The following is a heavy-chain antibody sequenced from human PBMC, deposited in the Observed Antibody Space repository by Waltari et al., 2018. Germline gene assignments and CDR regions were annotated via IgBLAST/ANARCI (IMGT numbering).Heavy chain of an antibody. CDR2: INHSGST. CDR3: ARRNHDYGDYYFDY. V-gene: IGHV4-34*01. Sequence: QVQLQQWGAGLLKPSETLSLTCAVYGGSFSGYYWSWIRQPPGKGLEWIGEINHSGSTNYSPSLKSRVTISVDTSKNQFSLKLSSVTAADTAVYYCARRNHDYGDYYFDYWGQGTLVTVSS. J-gene: IGHJ4*02. D-gene: IGHD4-17*01. CDR1: GGSFSGYY.